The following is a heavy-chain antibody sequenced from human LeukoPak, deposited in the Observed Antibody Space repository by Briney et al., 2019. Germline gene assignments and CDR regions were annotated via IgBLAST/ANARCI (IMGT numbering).Heavy chain of an antibody. Sequence: SETLSLTCTVSGGSISSHYWSWIRQPAGKGLEWIGRIYTSGSTNYNPSLKSRVTMSVDTSKNQFSLKLSSVTAADTAVYYCARATVVSDYYYGMDVWGQGTTVTVSS. CDR3: ARATVVSDYYYGMDV. CDR1: GGSISSHY. CDR2: IYTSGST. V-gene: IGHV4-4*07. D-gene: IGHD4-23*01. J-gene: IGHJ6*02.